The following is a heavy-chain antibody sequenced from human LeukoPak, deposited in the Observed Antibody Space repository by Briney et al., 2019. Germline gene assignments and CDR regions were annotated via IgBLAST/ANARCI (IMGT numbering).Heavy chain of an antibody. D-gene: IGHD5-18*01. Sequence: PSETLSLTCAVSGGSISSGGYSWSWIRQPPGKGLEWIGYIYHSGSTYYNPSLKSRVTISVDTSKNQFSLKLSSVTAADTAVYYCARGLRIQLWLRPFDYWGQGTLVTVSS. V-gene: IGHV4-30-2*01. CDR3: ARGLRIQLWLRPFDY. CDR1: GGSISSGGYS. J-gene: IGHJ4*02. CDR2: IYHSGST.